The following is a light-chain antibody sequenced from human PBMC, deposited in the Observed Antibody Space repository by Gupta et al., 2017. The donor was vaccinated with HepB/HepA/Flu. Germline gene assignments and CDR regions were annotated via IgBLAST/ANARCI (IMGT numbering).Light chain of an antibody. V-gene: IGKV3-20*01. J-gene: IGKJ2*01. CDR2: GVS. CDR1: QTVNSNY. Sequence: ELVLTQSPRTLSLSPGERATLSCRPSQTVNSNYLAWSQHKPGQAPRHLIFGVSNRSTAIPDRFSGSGWGTDFTLTISRLEPEDFAVYYCQQYVSSPMYTFGQGTKLEIK. CDR3: QQYVSSPMYT.